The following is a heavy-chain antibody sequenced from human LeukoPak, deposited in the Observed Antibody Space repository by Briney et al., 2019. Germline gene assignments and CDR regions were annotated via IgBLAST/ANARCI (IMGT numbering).Heavy chain of an antibody. D-gene: IGHD2-15*01. CDR2: INPNRGGT. CDR3: ARDPQPRRYCSGGSCAKNWFDP. CDR1: GYTFIGYY. J-gene: IGHJ5*02. Sequence: GASVKVSCKASGYTFIGYYMHWVRQAPGQGLEWMGWINPNRGGTNYAQKFQGRVTMTRDTSISTAYMELSRLRSDDTAVYYCARDPQPRRYCSGGSCAKNWFDPWGQGTLVTVSS. V-gene: IGHV1-2*02.